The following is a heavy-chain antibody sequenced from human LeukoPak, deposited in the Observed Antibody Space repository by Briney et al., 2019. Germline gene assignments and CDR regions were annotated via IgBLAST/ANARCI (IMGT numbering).Heavy chain of an antibody. J-gene: IGHJ4*02. Sequence: PGGSLRLSCAASGFTFRSYDMHWVRQPTGNGLEWVSAIGSAGEIYYPGSVKGRFTISRDNAKNSLYLQMNSLRAGDTAVYYCVRVDNSAYSDSGQGTLVTVSS. V-gene: IGHV3-13*04. CDR3: VRVDNSAYSD. D-gene: IGHD3-22*01. CDR1: GFTFRSYD. CDR2: IGSAGEI.